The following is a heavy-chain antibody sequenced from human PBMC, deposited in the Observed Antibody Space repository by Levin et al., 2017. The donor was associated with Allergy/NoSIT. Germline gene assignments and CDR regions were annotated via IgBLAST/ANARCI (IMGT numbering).Heavy chain of an antibody. CDR1: GGTFSSYA. Sequence: SVKVSCKASGGTFSSYAISWVRQAPGQGLEWMGGIIPIFGTANYAQKFQGRVTITADESTSTAYMELSSLRSEDTAVYYCASQPSGYSGSWYSPGNYYYGMDVWGQGTTVTVSS. CDR2: IIPIFGTA. J-gene: IGHJ6*02. CDR3: ASQPSGYSGSWYSPGNYYYGMDV. D-gene: IGHD6-13*01. V-gene: IGHV1-69*13.